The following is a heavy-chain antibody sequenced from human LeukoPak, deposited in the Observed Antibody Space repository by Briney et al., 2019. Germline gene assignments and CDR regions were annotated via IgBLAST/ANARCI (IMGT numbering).Heavy chain of an antibody. D-gene: IGHD5-18*01. V-gene: IGHV3-23*01. CDR2: IFGSGGSP. CDR1: GFTFGSHA. Sequence: PGGSLRLSCKASGFTFGSHAMSWVRQAPGKGLEWVAGIFGSGGSPHYADPVKGRFTISRDNSRNTVYLQINSLRAEDTAVYYCGKTTVGYSSGQKPAWPVDYWGQGTLVTVSS. J-gene: IGHJ4*02. CDR3: GKTTVGYSSGQKPAWPVDY.